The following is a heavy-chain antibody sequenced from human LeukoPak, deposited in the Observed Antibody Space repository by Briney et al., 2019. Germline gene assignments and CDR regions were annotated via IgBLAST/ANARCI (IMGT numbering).Heavy chain of an antibody. CDR3: AKERSGWYRDFDY. CDR1: GYTFTDYY. V-gene: IGHV1-2*02. J-gene: IGHJ4*02. CDR2: INPNSGGT. Sequence: GASVKVSCKASGYTFTDYYMHWVRQAPGQGLEWMGWINPNSGGTNYAQKFQGRVTMTRDTSISTAYMELSRLRSDDTAVYYCAKERSGWYRDFDYWGQGTLVTVSP. D-gene: IGHD6-19*01.